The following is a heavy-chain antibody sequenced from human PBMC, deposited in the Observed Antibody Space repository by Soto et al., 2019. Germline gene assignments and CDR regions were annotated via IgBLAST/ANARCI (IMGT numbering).Heavy chain of an antibody. CDR2: ISAYNGNT. D-gene: IGHD4-17*01. CDR3: ARVNGDPYYYYMDV. Sequence: ASGKVCCKASGYTFTSYCISWVRQAPGQGLEWMGWISAYNGNTNYAQKLQGRVTMTTDTSTSTAYMELRSLRSDDTAVYYCARVNGDPYYYYMDVWGKGTTVTVSS. V-gene: IGHV1-18*01. J-gene: IGHJ6*03. CDR1: GYTFTSYC.